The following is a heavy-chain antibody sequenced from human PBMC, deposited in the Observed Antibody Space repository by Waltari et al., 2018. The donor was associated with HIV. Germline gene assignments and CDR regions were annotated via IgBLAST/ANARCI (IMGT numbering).Heavy chain of an antibody. Sequence: QVQLVQSGAEVKKPGASVKVSCKASGYSFTTYGISWVRQAPGQGLEWMGWITTYNGNTKYAPKFQGRSTMTSDTSTRTAYWELRSLRSDDTAVYYCARDSPDRYDYNEELHVWGQVTLVTVSS. CDR3: ARDSPDRYDYNEELHV. V-gene: IGHV1-18*01. J-gene: IGHJ4*02. D-gene: IGHD4-4*01. CDR2: ITTYNGNT. CDR1: GYSFTTYG.